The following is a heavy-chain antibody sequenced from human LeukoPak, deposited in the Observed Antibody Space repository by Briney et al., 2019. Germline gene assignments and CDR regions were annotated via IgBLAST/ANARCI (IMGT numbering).Heavy chain of an antibody. V-gene: IGHV3-23*01. J-gene: IGHJ4*02. CDR1: GFTFSSYA. CDR3: AKDTSGWYSGYFDY. Sequence: GGSLRLSCAASGFTFSSYAMSWVRQAPGKGLEWVSAISGSGGSTYYADSVKGRFTISRDNSKNTLYLQMNSLRAEDAAVYYCAKDTSGWYSGYFDYWGQGTLVTVSS. CDR2: ISGSGGST. D-gene: IGHD6-19*01.